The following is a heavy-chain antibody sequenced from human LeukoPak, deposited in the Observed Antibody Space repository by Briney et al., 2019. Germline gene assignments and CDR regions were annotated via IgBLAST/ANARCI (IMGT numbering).Heavy chain of an antibody. J-gene: IGHJ4*02. CDR3: AKSPWSMNLSSYFDY. CDR1: GFTFDDYA. V-gene: IGHV3-9*01. Sequence: PGGSLRLSCAASGFTFDDYAMHWVRQAPGKGLEWVSGISWNSGSIGYADSVKGRFTISRDNAKNSLYLQMNSLRAEDTALYYCAKSPWSMNLSSYFDYWGQGTLVTVSS. CDR2: ISWNSGSI. D-gene: IGHD1-14*01.